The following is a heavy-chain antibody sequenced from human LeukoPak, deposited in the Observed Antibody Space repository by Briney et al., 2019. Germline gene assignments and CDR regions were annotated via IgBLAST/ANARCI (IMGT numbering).Heavy chain of an antibody. CDR1: GHTFSIYW. Sequence: GGSLRLSCAASGHTFSIYWMNWVRQAPGKGREWVASIKQDGSETYYMESVQGRFTISRDNDMNFLYLQLSSLRAEDTAVYYCTRENSGSLSLEYWGQGTLITVSS. CDR3: TRENSGSLSLEY. J-gene: IGHJ4*02. V-gene: IGHV3-7*01. CDR2: IKQDGSET. D-gene: IGHD1-26*01.